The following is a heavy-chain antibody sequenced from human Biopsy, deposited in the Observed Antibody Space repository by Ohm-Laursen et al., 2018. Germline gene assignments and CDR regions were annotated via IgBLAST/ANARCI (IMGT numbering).Heavy chain of an antibody. CDR3: ARYTRWSPYSMDV. J-gene: IGHJ6*02. Sequence: SLRLSCAAFGFSFSDYHMRWIRQAPGRGLEWVSYISGGGTIYYGDSMKGRVTISRDNAKNSLYLQMHSLRAEDTAVYYCARYTRWSPYSMDVWGQGTTVTVSS. CDR2: ISGGGTI. V-gene: IGHV3-11*01. CDR1: GFSFSDYH. D-gene: IGHD4-23*01.